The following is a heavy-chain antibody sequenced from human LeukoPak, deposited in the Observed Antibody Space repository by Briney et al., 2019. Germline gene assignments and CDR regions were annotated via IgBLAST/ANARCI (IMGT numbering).Heavy chain of an antibody. J-gene: IGHJ3*02. V-gene: IGHV1-18*01. CDR1: GYSFSDSG. CDR2: ISAYSGNT. CDR3: ARGENPLDAFDI. Sequence: GASLKVPCKASGYSFSDSGINWVRQAPGPGLEWMGWISAYSGNTYFAQNFQGRVTLTTDTSTSTGYMELRTLRSDDTAVYYCARGENPLDAFDIWGQGTMVTVSS.